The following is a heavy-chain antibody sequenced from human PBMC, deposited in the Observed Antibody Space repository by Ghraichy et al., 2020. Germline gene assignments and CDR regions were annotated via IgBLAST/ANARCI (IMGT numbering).Heavy chain of an antibody. CDR2: IIAYNGNT. CDR3: ARDLVPADPTGMDA. D-gene: IGHD2-2*01. J-gene: IGHJ6*02. CDR1: GYTFTSYG. V-gene: IGHV1-18*04. Sequence: ASVKVSCKASGYTFTSYGISWVRQAPGHGLEWMGWIIAYNGNTNYAQKLQGRVTMTTDTSTSTAYMELRSLRSDDTAVYYCARDLVPADPTGMDAWGQGTTVTGSS.